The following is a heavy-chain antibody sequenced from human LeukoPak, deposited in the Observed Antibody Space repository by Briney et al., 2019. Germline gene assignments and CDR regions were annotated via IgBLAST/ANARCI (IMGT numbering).Heavy chain of an antibody. J-gene: IGHJ5*02. D-gene: IGHD3-3*01. CDR3: ARTASSFWSAYRYNWSDP. V-gene: IGHV4-34*01. CDR2: IHHSGAS. CDR1: YGALSGYY. Sequence: SETLSLTCAVHYGALSGYYWTWIRQPPGKGLEWVGEIHHSGASNYNASLKSRVAISLNTSKKQFSLKLSSVTAADTAVYYCARTASSFWSAYRYNWSDPWGRGTLVTLSA.